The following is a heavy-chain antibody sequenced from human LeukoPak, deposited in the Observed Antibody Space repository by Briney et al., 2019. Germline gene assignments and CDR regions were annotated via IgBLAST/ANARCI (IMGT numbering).Heavy chain of an antibody. J-gene: IGHJ4*02. CDR3: ARDPPYYYDSSDDY. CDR2: INPNSGGT. V-gene: IGHV1-2*02. Sequence: ASVKVSCKASGYTFTGYYMHWVRQAPGQGLEWMGWINPNSGGTNYAQKFQGRVTMTRDTSIGTAYMELSRLRSDDTAVYYCARDPPYYYDSSDDYWGQGTLVTVSS. D-gene: IGHD3-22*01. CDR1: GYTFTGYY.